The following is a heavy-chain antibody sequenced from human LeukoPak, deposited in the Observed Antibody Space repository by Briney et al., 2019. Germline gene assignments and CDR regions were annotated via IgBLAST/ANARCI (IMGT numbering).Heavy chain of an antibody. CDR1: GGSISSGDYY. V-gene: IGHV4-30-4*08. CDR2: IYYSGNT. CDR3: ASTNCSSASCYGANWFDP. D-gene: IGHD2-2*01. J-gene: IGHJ5*02. Sequence: KPSQTLSLTCTVSGGSISSGDYYWSWIRQPPGKGLEWIGYIYYSGNTFHYNPSLKSRVNISVDTSKNRFSLRLSSVTAVDTAVYYCASTNCSSASCYGANWFDPWGQGTLVTVSS.